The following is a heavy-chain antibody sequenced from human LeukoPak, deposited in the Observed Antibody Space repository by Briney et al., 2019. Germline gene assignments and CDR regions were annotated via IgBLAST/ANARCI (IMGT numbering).Heavy chain of an antibody. CDR1: GFTFSSYA. D-gene: IGHD2-2*01. Sequence: GGSLRLSCAASGFTFSSYAMHWVRQGPGKGLEWVAVISYDGSNKYYADSVKGRFTISRDNSKNTLYLQMNSLRAEDTAVYYCARDRDVVVPAAMTGWFDPWGQGTLVTVSS. CDR2: ISYDGSNK. J-gene: IGHJ5*02. V-gene: IGHV3-30*04. CDR3: ARDRDVVVPAAMTGWFDP.